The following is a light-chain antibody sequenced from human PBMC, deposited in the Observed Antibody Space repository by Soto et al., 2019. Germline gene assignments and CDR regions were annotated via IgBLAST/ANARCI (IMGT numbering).Light chain of an antibody. CDR1: SSDVGGYNY. CDR2: EVS. CDR3: SSYTSSRTLEV. Sequence: QSALTQPASVSGSPGQSITLSCTGTSSDVGGYNYVSWYQQHPGKAPKLMIYEVSNRPSGVSNRFSGSKSGNTASLTISGLQAEAEADYYCSSYTSSRTLEVFGGGTKLTVL. J-gene: IGLJ2*01. V-gene: IGLV2-14*01.